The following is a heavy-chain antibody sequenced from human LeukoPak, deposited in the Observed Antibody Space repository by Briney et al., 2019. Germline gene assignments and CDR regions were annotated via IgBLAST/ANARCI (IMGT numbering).Heavy chain of an antibody. CDR1: GGSISSSSYY. V-gene: IGHV4-39*01. D-gene: IGHD2-15*01. J-gene: IGHJ3*02. CDR3: ARSEGSFCSGANCHAFDI. CDR2: IYYSGST. Sequence: SGTLSLTCTVSGGSISSSSYYWGWIRQPPGKGLEWIGSIYYSGSTYYNPSLKSRVTISVDTSKNQFSLKLSSVTAADTALYYCARSEGSFCSGANCHAFDIWGQGAMVTVSS.